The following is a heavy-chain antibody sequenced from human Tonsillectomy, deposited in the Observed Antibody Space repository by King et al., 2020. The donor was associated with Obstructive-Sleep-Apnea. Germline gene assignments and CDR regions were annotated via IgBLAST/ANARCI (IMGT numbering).Heavy chain of an antibody. CDR1: GFTFDDYA. Sequence: VQLVESGGGLVQPGRSLRLSCAASGFTFDDYAMHWVRQGPGKGLEWVSGISWDSSIIGYADSVKGRFTISRDNAKNSLYLQMNSLRTEDTALYYCTKDILIFYGMDVWGQGTTVTVSS. CDR2: ISWDSSII. J-gene: IGHJ6*02. V-gene: IGHV3-9*01. CDR3: TKDILIFYGMDV.